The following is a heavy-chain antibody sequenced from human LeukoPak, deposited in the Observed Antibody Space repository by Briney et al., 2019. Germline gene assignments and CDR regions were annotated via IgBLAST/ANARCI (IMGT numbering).Heavy chain of an antibody. D-gene: IGHD3-3*01. CDR3: ARGGFLEWLLQYYFDY. CDR2: ICHSGST. CDR1: GYSISSGYY. Sequence: PSETLSLTCASSGYSISSGYYWVWLGPPPGKGLVWFGSICHSGSTYYNPSLKSRVTISVDTSKNQFPLKLSSVTAADTAVYYCARGGFLEWLLQYYFDYWGQGTQVTVSS. J-gene: IGHJ4*02. V-gene: IGHV4-38-2*01.